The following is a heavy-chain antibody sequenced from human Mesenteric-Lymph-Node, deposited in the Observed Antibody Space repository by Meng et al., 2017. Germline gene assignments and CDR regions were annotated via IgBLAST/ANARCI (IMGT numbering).Heavy chain of an antibody. CDR2: IKSNGDGGTT. D-gene: IGHD3-16*01. V-gene: IGHV3-15*01. CDR1: GITFKDAW. J-gene: IGHJ4*02. Sequence: VQLVASGGGFVNSGGSLRLSCAVSGITFKDAWISWVRQAPGKGLEWVGRIKSNGDGGTTDYAAPVKGRFTISRDDSKNSLFLQMDSLKTEDTAVYYCTPDPWGYWGQGTLVTVSS. CDR3: TPDPWGY.